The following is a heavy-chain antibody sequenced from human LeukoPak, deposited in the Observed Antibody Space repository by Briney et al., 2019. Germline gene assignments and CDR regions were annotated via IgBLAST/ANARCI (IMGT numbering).Heavy chain of an antibody. CDR1: GFTFSNAW. J-gene: IGHJ4*02. Sequence: RSGGSLRLSCAASGFTFSNAWMSWVRQTPGKGPEWVSSISGNSRNIYYADSVKGRFTISRDYAKNSLYLQMNSLRAEDTAIYYCARSGVRLGTDFDHWGQGTVVTVSS. V-gene: IGHV3-21*01. D-gene: IGHD3-16*01. CDR2: ISGNSRNI. CDR3: ARSGVRLGTDFDH.